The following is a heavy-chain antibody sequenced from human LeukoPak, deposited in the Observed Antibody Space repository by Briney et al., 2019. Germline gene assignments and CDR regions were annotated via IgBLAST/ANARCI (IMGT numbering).Heavy chain of an antibody. Sequence: SETLSLTCTVSGGSISSSSYYWGWIRQPPGKGLEWIGSIYYSGSTYYNPSLKSRVTISVDTSKNQFSLKLSSVTAADTAVYYCARVPPDSSWNYYFDCWGQGTLVTVSS. D-gene: IGHD6-13*01. V-gene: IGHV4-39*07. CDR2: IYYSGST. CDR1: GGSISSSSYY. J-gene: IGHJ4*02. CDR3: ARVPPDSSWNYYFDC.